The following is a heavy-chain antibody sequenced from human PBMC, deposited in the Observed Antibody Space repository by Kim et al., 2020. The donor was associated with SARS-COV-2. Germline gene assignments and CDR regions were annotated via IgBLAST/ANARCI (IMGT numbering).Heavy chain of an antibody. V-gene: IGHV3-30*07. J-gene: IGHJ6*02. CDR3: ARRGARYSYVGLDYYGMDV. Sequence: GRFTISRDNSKNTLYLQMNSLRAEDKAVYYCARRGARYSYVGLDYYGMDVWGQGTTVTVSS. D-gene: IGHD5-18*01.